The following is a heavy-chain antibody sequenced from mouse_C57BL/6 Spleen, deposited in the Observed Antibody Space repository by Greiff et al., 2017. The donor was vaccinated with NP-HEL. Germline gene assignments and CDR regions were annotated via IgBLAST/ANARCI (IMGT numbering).Heavy chain of an antibody. CDR1: GYAFSSSW. CDR3: APYYYGSSPSYWYFDV. V-gene: IGHV1-82*01. CDR2: IYPGDGDT. Sequence: QVQLQQSGPELVKPGASVKISCKASGYAFSSSWMNWVKQRPGKGLEWIGRIYPGDGDTNYNGKFKGKATLTADKSSSTAYMQLSSLTSEDSAVYFCAPYYYGSSPSYWYFDVWGTGTTVTVSS. J-gene: IGHJ1*03. D-gene: IGHD1-1*01.